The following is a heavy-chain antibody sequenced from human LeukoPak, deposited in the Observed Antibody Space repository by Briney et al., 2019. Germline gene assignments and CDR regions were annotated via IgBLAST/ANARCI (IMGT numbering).Heavy chain of an antibody. CDR3: AREGNAFDI. V-gene: IGHV3-7*01. D-gene: IGHD3-16*01. CDR1: GFTFSNHI. J-gene: IGHJ4*02. Sequence: GGSLRLSCAASGFTFSNHIISWVRQAPGKGLEWVANMRQDGSDKYYVDFVKGRFTISRDNAKNSLYLQMNSLRAEDTAVYYCAREGNAFDIWGQGTLVSVSS. CDR2: MRQDGSDK.